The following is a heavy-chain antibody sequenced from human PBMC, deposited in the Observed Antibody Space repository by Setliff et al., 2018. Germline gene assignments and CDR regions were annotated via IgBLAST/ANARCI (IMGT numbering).Heavy chain of an antibody. CDR3: ARENRYSSGWYSYYYGMDV. CDR2: IYYSGST. CDR1: GGPISSSSYY. D-gene: IGHD6-19*01. V-gene: IGHV4-39*07. J-gene: IGHJ6*02. Sequence: SETLSLTCTVSGGPISSSSYYWGWIRQPPGEGLEWIGSIYYSGSTYYNPSLKSRVTISVDTSNNQFSLKVSSVTAADTAVYYCARENRYSSGWYSYYYGMDVWGQGTTVTV.